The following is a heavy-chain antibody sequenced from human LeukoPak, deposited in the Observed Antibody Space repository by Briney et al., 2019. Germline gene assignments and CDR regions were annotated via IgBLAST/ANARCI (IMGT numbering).Heavy chain of an antibody. CDR1: DDSISRSSYY. V-gene: IGHV4-39*07. D-gene: IGHD3-16*01. CDR2: IDYSGTT. J-gene: IGHJ4*02. Sequence: PSETLSLTCIVSDDSISRSSYYWGWIRQPPGKGLEWIGIIDYSGTTDYNPSLKSRVTISVDTSKKQFSLKLRSVTAADTAVYYCARGTSYGWAKAFDYWGQGTLVTVSS. CDR3: ARGTSYGWAKAFDY.